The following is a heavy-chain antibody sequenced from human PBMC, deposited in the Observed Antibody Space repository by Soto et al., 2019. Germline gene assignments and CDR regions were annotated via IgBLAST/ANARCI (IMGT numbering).Heavy chain of an antibody. Sequence: PSETLCLTYTVSGGYISSSSYYWGWIRQPPGKGLEWIGSIYYSGSTYYNPSLKSRVTISVDTSKNQFSLKLSSVTAADTAVYYCARHSDGSGSLDASDIWGQGTMVT. CDR3: ARHSDGSGSLDASDI. J-gene: IGHJ3*02. V-gene: IGHV4-39*01. D-gene: IGHD3-10*01. CDR2: IYYSGST. CDR1: GGYISSSSYY.